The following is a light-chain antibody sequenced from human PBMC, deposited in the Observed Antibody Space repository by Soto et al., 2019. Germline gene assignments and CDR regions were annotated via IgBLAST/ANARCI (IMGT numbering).Light chain of an antibody. CDR1: QSITTW. J-gene: IGKJ3*01. V-gene: IGKV1-5*03. Sequence: DIQMTQSPSTLSASVGDRVTITCRASQSITTWLAWYQQKPGKAPKLLIYKATNLQSGVPSRFSGSGSGTEFSLTISSLQPEDFAIYYCQQYSSYPLTFGPGTKVDVK. CDR2: KAT. CDR3: QQYSSYPLT.